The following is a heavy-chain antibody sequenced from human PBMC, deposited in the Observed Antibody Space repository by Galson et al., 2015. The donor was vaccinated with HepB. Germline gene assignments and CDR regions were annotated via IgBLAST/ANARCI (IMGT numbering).Heavy chain of an antibody. V-gene: IGHV3-30*18. CDR3: AKDSGGVIGGGQANYFDY. CDR2: ISYDGSNK. D-gene: IGHD3-10*01. Sequence: SLRLSCAASGFTFSSYGMHWVRQAPGKGLEWVAVISYDGSNKYYADSVKGRFTISRDNSKNTLYLQMNSLRAEDTAVYYCAKDSGGVIGGGQANYFDYWGQGTLVTVSS. J-gene: IGHJ4*02. CDR1: GFTFSSYG.